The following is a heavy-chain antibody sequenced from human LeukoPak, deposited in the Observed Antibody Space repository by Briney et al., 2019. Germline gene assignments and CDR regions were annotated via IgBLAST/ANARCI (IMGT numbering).Heavy chain of an antibody. CDR2: IKQDGSEK. J-gene: IGHJ5*02. V-gene: IGHV3-7*01. Sequence: GGSLRLSCEASGFTFSNYRMGWVRQAPGKGLEWVANIKQDGSEKDYVDSVEGRFTISRDNAKSSLYLQMNSLRPQDTAVYYCAREISSWFRTEGRFDPWGQGTLVAVSS. D-gene: IGHD6-13*01. CDR3: AREISSWFRTEGRFDP. CDR1: GFTFSNYR.